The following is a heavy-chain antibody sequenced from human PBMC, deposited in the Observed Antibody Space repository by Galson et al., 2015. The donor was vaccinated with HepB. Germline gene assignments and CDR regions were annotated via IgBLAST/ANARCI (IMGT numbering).Heavy chain of an antibody. J-gene: IGHJ4*02. CDR2: IFPGDSDT. V-gene: IGHV5-51*01. Sequence: QSGAEVKKPGESLKISCKGSGYSFTTYWIGWVRQMPGKGLEWVGIIFPGDSDTRYSPSFQGQVTISADKSISTAYLQWSSLKASDTATYYCARTSGRSAWSFDYWGQGTLVTVSS. CDR3: ARTSGRSAWSFDY. CDR1: GYSFTTYW. D-gene: IGHD1-1*01.